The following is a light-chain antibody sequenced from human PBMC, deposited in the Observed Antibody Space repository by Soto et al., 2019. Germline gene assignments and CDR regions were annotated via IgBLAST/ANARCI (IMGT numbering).Light chain of an antibody. CDR1: QSVSSY. V-gene: IGKV3-11*01. CDR3: QQRNDWPPGWT. Sequence: EIVLTQSPATLSLSPGEGATLSCRASQSVSSYLAWYQQKPGQAPRLLIYDASNRATGIPARFSGSASGTEVTLTISSLEPEDFAVYYCQQRNDWPPGWTFGQGTKVEIK. J-gene: IGKJ1*01. CDR2: DAS.